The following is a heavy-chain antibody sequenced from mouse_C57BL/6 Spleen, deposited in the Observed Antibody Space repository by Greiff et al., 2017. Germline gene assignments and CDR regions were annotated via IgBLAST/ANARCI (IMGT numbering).Heavy chain of an antibody. D-gene: IGHD1-1*01. CDR3: ASPLYYYGSSYGFAY. J-gene: IGHJ3*01. Sequence: VHLVESGPELVKPGASVKISCKASGYAFSSSWMNWVKQRPGKGLEWIGRIYPGDGDTNYNGKFKGKATLTADKSSSTAYMQLSSLTSEDSAVYFCASPLYYYGSSYGFAYWGQGTLVTVSA. V-gene: IGHV1-82*01. CDR2: IYPGDGDT. CDR1: GYAFSSSW.